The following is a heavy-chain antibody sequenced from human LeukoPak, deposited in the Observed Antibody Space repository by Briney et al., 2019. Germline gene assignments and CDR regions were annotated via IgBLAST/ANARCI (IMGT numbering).Heavy chain of an antibody. CDR2: INSDGGST. CDR3: ARDYRTYYYDSSGPDY. CDR1: GFTFSSYW. J-gene: IGHJ4*02. V-gene: IGHV3-74*01. D-gene: IGHD3-22*01. Sequence: GGSLRLSCAASGFTFSSYWMHWVRQAPGKGLVWVSRINSDGGSTSYADSVKGRFTISRDNAKNTLYLQMNSLRAEDTAVYYCARDYRTYYYDSSGPDYWGQGTLVTVSS.